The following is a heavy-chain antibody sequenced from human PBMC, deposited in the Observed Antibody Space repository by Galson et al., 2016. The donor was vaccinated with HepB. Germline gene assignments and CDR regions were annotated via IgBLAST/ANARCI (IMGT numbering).Heavy chain of an antibody. D-gene: IGHD1-26*01. V-gene: IGHV4-59*01. Sequence: SETLSLTCTVSGDSMTDYYWSFIRQAPVKGLEWIGYIYHNGNIDYNPSPKSRVTISIDTSNNQFSLKLTSVTAADTAVYYCAGAWDLTENYFQYWGQGALVAVSS. CDR2: IYHNGNI. CDR3: AGAWDLTENYFQY. J-gene: IGHJ4*02. CDR1: GDSMTDYY.